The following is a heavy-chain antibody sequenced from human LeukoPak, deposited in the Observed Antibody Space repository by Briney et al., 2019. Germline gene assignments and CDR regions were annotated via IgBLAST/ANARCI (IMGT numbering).Heavy chain of an antibody. CDR1: GGSISSSSYY. V-gene: IGHV4-39*01. D-gene: IGHD3-16*02. Sequence: SETLSLTCTVSGGSISSSSYYWGWIPQPPGKGLEWIGSIYYSGSTYYNPSLKSRVTISVDTSKNQFSLKLSSVTAADTAMYYCARRGRADYVWGSYRSYYFDYWGQGTLVTVSS. CDR2: IYYSGST. J-gene: IGHJ4*02. CDR3: ARRGRADYVWGSYRSYYFDY.